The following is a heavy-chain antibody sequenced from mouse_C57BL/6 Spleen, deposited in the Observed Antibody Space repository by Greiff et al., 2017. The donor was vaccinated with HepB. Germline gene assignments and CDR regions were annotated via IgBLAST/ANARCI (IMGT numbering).Heavy chain of an antibody. J-gene: IGHJ1*03. D-gene: IGHD1-1*01. Sequence: QVQLQQPGAELVKPGASVKLSCKASGYTFTSYWMQWVKQRPGQGLEWIGEIDPSDSYTNYNQKFKGKATLTVDTSSSTAYMQLSSLTSEDSAVYYCARRGQIYDNGSSYVCFDVWGTGTTVTVSS. CDR2: IDPSDSYT. CDR3: ARRGQIYDNGSSYVCFDV. V-gene: IGHV1-50*01. CDR1: GYTFTSYW.